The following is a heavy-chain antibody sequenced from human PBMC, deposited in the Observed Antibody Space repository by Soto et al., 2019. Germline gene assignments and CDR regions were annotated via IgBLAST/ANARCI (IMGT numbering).Heavy chain of an antibody. J-gene: IGHJ6*02. CDR1: GGSISSDGYY. V-gene: IGHV4-31*03. CDR3: AREVTNYYGSGLYGMDV. D-gene: IGHD3-10*01. Sequence: SETLSLTCTVSGGSISSDGYYWSWIRQHPGKGLEWIGYIYYSGSTYYNPSLKSRVTISVDTSKNQFSLKLSSVTAADTAVYYCAREVTNYYGSGLYGMDVWGQGTTVTVSS. CDR2: IYYSGST.